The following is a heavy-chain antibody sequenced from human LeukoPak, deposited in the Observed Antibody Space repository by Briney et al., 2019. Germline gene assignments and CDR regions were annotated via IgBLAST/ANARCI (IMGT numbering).Heavy chain of an antibody. Sequence: ASVKVSCKASGYIFTGYYMHWVRQAPGQGLEWMGWINPNSGGTNYAQKFQGRVTMTRDTSISTAYMELSRLRSDDTAVYYCARDPRYPRAVAGMWYFDLWGRGTLVTVSS. CDR2: INPNSGGT. CDR1: GYIFTGYY. CDR3: ARDPRYPRAVAGMWYFDL. D-gene: IGHD6-19*01. V-gene: IGHV1-2*02. J-gene: IGHJ2*01.